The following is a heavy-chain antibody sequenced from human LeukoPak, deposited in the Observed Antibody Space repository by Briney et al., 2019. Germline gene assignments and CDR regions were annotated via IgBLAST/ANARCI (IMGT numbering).Heavy chain of an antibody. CDR2: IYTSGST. J-gene: IGHJ5*02. V-gene: IGHV4-61*02. CDR3: ARGRWYSSTNWFDP. Sequence: SETLSLTCTVSGGSISSGSYYWSWIRQPAGKGLEWIGRIYTSGSTNYNPSLKSRVTISVDTSKNQFSLKLSSVTAADTAVYYCARGRWYSSTNWFDPWGQGTLVTVSS. D-gene: IGHD6-19*01. CDR1: GGSISSGSYY.